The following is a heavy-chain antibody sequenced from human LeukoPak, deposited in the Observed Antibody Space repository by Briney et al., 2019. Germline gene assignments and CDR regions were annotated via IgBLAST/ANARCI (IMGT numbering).Heavy chain of an antibody. J-gene: IGHJ5*02. Sequence: SETLSLTCAVYGGSFSGYYWSWIRQPPGRGLEWIGEINHSGSTNYNPSLKSRVTISVDTSKNQFSLKLSSVTAADTAVYYCASLYGVPTINWFDPWGQGTLVTVSS. CDR1: GGSFSGYY. D-gene: IGHD4-17*01. V-gene: IGHV4-34*01. CDR2: INHSGST. CDR3: ASLYGVPTINWFDP.